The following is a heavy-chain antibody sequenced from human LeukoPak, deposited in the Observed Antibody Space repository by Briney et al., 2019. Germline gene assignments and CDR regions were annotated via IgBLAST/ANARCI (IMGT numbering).Heavy chain of an antibody. CDR3: ARDRGYCSGGSCYTPIGYYYGMDV. J-gene: IGHJ6*02. Sequence: SETLSLTCTGSGGSISSYYWSWIRQPPGKGLEWIGYIYYSGSTNYNPSLKSRVTISVDTSKNQFSLKLSSVTAADTAVYYCARDRGYCSGGSCYTPIGYYYGMDVWGQGTTVTVSS. V-gene: IGHV4-59*12. CDR2: IYYSGST. CDR1: GGSISSYY. D-gene: IGHD2-15*01.